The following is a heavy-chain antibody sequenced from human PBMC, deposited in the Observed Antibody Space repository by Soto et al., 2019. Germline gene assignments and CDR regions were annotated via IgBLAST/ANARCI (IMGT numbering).Heavy chain of an antibody. D-gene: IGHD3-10*01. CDR2: MNPNSGNT. J-gene: IGHJ3*02. CDR3: PRGINYYASGDDAFDI. V-gene: IGHV1-8*01. Sequence: QVQLVQSGAEVKKPGASVKVSCKASGYTFTSYDINWVRQATGQGLEWMGWMNPNSGNTGYAQKFQGRVTMTRNTSLSTANMEPSSLRSENTAVYYCPRGINYYASGDDAFDIWGQATMVTVSS. CDR1: GYTFTSYD.